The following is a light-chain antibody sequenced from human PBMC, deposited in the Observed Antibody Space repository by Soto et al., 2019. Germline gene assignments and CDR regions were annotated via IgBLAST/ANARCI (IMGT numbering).Light chain of an antibody. CDR2: DAS. CDR3: QQYDNLPLT. V-gene: IGKV1-33*01. J-gene: IGKJ4*01. CDR1: QDISNY. Sequence: DIQMTQSPSSLSASVGDRVTITCQASQDISNYLNWYQQKPGKAPKLLIYDASNLEPGVTSRFSGSGSGTDFTFTISSLQPEDIATYYCQQYDNLPLTFGGGTKVEIK.